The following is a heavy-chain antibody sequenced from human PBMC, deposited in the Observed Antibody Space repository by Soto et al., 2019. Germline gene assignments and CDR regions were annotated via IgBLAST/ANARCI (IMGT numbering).Heavy chain of an antibody. CDR2: ISGSGGST. J-gene: IGHJ4*02. V-gene: IGHV3-23*01. Sequence: GGSLRLSCAASGFTFSSYAMSWVRQAPGKGLEWVSAISGSGGSTYYADSVKGRFTISRDNSKNTLYLQMNSLRAEDTAVYYCAEGRAPAVDDYGDSWGQGTLVTVS. CDR1: GFTFSSYA. CDR3: AEGRAPAVDDYGDS. D-gene: IGHD6-13*01.